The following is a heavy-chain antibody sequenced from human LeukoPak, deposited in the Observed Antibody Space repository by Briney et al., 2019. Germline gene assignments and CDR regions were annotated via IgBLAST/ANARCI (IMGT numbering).Heavy chain of an antibody. D-gene: IGHD5-12*01. CDR3: ARDPYSGYDSYYYYYMDV. V-gene: IGHV1-18*01. CDR2: ISAYNGNT. CDR1: GYTFTSYG. Sequence: ASVKVSCKASGYTFTSYGISWVRQAPGQGLEWMGWISAYNGNTNYAQKLQGRVTMTTDTSTSTAYMELRSLRSDDTAVYYCARDPYSGYDSYYYYYMDVWGKGTTVTVSS. J-gene: IGHJ6*03.